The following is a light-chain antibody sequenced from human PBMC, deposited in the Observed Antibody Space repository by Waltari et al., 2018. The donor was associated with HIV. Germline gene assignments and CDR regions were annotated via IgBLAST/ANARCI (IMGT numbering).Light chain of an antibody. CDR2: DVS. J-gene: IGLJ2*01. CDR1: SRTVGGYNY. CDR3: SSYTSSSTVV. Sequence: QSALPQPAPVSGSPGQSITIPCTGTSRTVGGYNYLSWYQQHPGKAPKLMIYDVSNRPSGVSNRFSGSKSGNTASLTISGLQAEDEADYYCSSYTSSSTVVFGGGTKLTVL. V-gene: IGLV2-14*03.